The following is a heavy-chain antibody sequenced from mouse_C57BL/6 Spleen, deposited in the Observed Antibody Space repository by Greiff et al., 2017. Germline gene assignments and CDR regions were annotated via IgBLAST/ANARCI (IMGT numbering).Heavy chain of an antibody. V-gene: IGHV1-72*01. CDR3: AREPQYYGSSYGND. J-gene: IGHJ4*01. CDR1: GYTFTSYW. Sequence: QVQLQQPGAELVKPGASVKLSCKASGYTFTSYWMHWVKQRPGRGLEWMGRIDPYSGCTKYNEKFKSETTLTVDKPSSTAYMQISRLTSEDSAVYFYAREPQYYGSSYGNDWGQGTSVTVSS. CDR2: IDPYSGCT. D-gene: IGHD1-1*01.